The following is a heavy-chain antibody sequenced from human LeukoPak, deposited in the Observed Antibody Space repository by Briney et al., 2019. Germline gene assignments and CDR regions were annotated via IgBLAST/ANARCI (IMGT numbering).Heavy chain of an antibody. J-gene: IGHJ3*02. V-gene: IGHV3-21*01. Sequence: GGSLRLSCEASGFTFSRYTMNWVRQAPGKGLEWVSSISSSGYYIYQADSVKGRFTISRDNAKNSLYLQMNSLRAEDTAVYYCGRVSSVNGNGDAFDIWGQGTMVTVSS. CDR1: GFTFSRYT. CDR3: GRVSSVNGNGDAFDI. CDR2: ISSSGYYI. D-gene: IGHD4-23*01.